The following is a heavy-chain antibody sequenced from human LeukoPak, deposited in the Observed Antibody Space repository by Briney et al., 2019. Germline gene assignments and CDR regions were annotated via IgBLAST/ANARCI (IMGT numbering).Heavy chain of an antibody. CDR3: ASGEFWSGYYNGMDV. CDR1: GFTFSSYW. J-gene: IGHJ6*02. CDR2: IASDGSST. Sequence: GGSLRLSCAASGFTFSSYWMNWVRQAPGKGLVWVSRIASDGSSTTYADSVKGRFSISRDNAKNTLYLQMNSLRAEDTAVYYCASGEFWSGYYNGMDVWGQGTTVTVSS. D-gene: IGHD3-3*01. V-gene: IGHV3-74*01.